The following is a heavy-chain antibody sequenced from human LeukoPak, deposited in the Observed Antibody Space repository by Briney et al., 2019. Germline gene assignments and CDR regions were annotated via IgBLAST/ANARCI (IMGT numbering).Heavy chain of an antibody. CDR3: ARAGYLRVVLNWFDP. V-gene: IGHV5-51*01. J-gene: IGHJ5*02. Sequence: GESLKISCKGSGYSFTSYWIGWVRQMPGKGLEWMGIIYPGDSDTRYSPSFQGQVTISADKSISTAYLQWSSLKASDTAMYYCARAGYLRVVLNWFDPWGQGTLVTVSS. CDR2: IYPGDSDT. CDR1: GYSFTSYW. D-gene: IGHD3-3*01.